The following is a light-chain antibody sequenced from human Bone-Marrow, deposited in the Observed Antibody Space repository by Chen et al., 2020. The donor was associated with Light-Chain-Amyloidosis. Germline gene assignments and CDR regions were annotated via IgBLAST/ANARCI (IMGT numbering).Light chain of an antibody. J-gene: IGLJ1*01. Sequence: QSALTQPRSVSGSPGQSVTISCTGTSSDVGGYNYVSWYQQHPGKAPKLMIYGVTKRPSGVPDRFSGSKSGNTASLTISGLQAEDEADYYCCSYAGSNSFVFGTGTKVTVL. V-gene: IGLV2-11*01. CDR2: GVT. CDR3: CSYAGSNSFV. CDR1: SSDVGGYNY.